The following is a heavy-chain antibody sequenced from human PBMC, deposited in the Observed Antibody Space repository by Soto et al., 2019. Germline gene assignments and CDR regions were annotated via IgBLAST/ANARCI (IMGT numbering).Heavy chain of an antibody. D-gene: IGHD2-15*01. J-gene: IGHJ6*03. V-gene: IGHV1-18*01. CDR3: ARGVVVAATNYYYYMDV. CDR2: ISAYNGNT. Sequence: GASVKVSCKASGYTFTSYGISWVRQAPGQGLEWMGWISAYNGNTNYAQKLQGRVTMTTDTSTSTAYMELRSLRSDDTAVYYCARGVVVAATNYYYYMDVWGIGTTVTVSS. CDR1: GYTFTSYG.